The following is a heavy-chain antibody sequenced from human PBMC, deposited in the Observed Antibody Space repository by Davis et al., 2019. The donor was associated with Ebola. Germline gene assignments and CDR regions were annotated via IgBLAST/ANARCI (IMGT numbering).Heavy chain of an antibody. V-gene: IGHV3-7*01. CDR2: IKQDGSEK. CDR3: ARSGAALGY. D-gene: IGHD1-26*01. J-gene: IGHJ4*02. CDR1: GFTFSDYY. Sequence: GESLKISCAASGFTFSDYYMSWIRQAPGKGLEWVANIKQDGSEKYYVDSVKGRFTISRDNAKNSLYLQMNSLRAEDTAVYYCARSGAALGYWGQGTLVTVSS.